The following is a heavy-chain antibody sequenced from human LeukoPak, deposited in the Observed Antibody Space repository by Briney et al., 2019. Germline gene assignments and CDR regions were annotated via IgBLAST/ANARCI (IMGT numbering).Heavy chain of an antibody. Sequence: SETLALTCAVYGGSFSGYYWSWIRQPPGKGLEWIGEINHSGSTNYNPSLKSRVTISVDTSKNQFSLKLSSVTAADTAVYYCASHRGYSYGSSNNWFDPWGQGTLVTVSS. D-gene: IGHD5-18*01. J-gene: IGHJ5*02. CDR1: GGSFSGYY. CDR2: INHSGST. V-gene: IGHV4-34*01. CDR3: ASHRGYSYGSSNNWFDP.